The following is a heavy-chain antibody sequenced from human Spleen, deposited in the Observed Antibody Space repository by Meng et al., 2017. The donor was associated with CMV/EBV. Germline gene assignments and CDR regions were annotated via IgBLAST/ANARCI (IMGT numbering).Heavy chain of an antibody. J-gene: IGHJ4*02. CDR2: IKEDGTEK. Sequence: GGSLRLSCAASRFDFTRYWMSWVRQAPGKGLEWLANIKEDGTEKNYVDSVKGRFTISRDNAKKSLYLQMNSLRVEDTAVYYCAYLGDYWSGYFDNFWGQGTVVTVSS. CDR1: RFDFTRYW. V-gene: IGHV3-7*01. CDR3: AYLGDYWSGYFDNF. D-gene: IGHD3-3*01.